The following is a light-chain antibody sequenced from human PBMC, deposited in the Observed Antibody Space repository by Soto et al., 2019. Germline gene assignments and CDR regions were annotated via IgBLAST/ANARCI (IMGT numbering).Light chain of an antibody. V-gene: IGLV2-14*01. Sequence: SGLTQPDSVSGSPGQSITISWTGTSSDVGGYNYVSWYQQHPGKAPKLMIYEVSNRPSGVSNRFSGSQFGNSPSLTISVLHAEHEADYYSSSYTSSSTRVFGTGTKGTV. CDR3: SSYTSSSTRV. CDR2: EVS. J-gene: IGLJ1*01. CDR1: SSDVGGYNY.